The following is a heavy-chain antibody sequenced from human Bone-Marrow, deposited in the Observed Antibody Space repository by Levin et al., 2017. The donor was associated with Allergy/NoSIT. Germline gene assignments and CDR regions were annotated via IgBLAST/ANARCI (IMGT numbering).Heavy chain of an antibody. Sequence: PGGSLRLSCAASGFNFHENAMHWVRQVPGKGLEWVSGISWNSDDIAYADSAKGGFTISRDNAKNSLYLQMNSLSAEDTAFYFCVRDNGSGGSPPEFDHWGQGTLVTVSS. V-gene: IGHV3-9*01. J-gene: IGHJ4*02. CDR1: GFNFHENA. CDR2: ISWNSDDI. CDR3: VRDNGSGGSPPEFDH. D-gene: IGHD2-15*01.